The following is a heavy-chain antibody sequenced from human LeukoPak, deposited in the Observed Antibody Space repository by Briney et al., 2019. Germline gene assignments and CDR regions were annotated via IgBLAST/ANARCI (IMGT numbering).Heavy chain of an antibody. J-gene: IGHJ4*02. D-gene: IGHD5-18*01. CDR2: ISAYNGNT. CDR1: GYTFTSYG. V-gene: IGHV1-18*04. CDR3: ARDSSDGYGHPFDY. Sequence: VASVKVSCKASGYTFTSYGISWVRQAPGQGLEWMGWISAYNGNTNYAQKLQGRVTMTTDSSTSTAYMELRSLRSDDTAVYYCARDSSDGYGHPFDYWGQGTLVTVSS.